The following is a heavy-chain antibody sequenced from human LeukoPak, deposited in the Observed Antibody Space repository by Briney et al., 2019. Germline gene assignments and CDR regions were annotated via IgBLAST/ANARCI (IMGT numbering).Heavy chain of an antibody. J-gene: IGHJ5*02. V-gene: IGHV1-69*04. Sequence: SVKVSCKASGGTFSSYAISWVRQAPGQGLEWMGRIIPILGIANYAQKFQGRVTITADKSTSTAYMELSSLRAEDTAVYYCAREPKPDDYGDYGFWFDPWGQGTLVTVSS. CDR2: IIPILGIA. CDR3: AREPKPDDYGDYGFWFDP. CDR1: GGTFSSYA. D-gene: IGHD4-17*01.